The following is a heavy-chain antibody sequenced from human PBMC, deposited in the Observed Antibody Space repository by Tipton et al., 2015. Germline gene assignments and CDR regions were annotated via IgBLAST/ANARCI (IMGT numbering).Heavy chain of an antibody. CDR1: GVSIKEYF. D-gene: IGHD1-1*01. V-gene: IGHV4-59*01. CDR3: AREVATADRTDHSFRRFDP. CDR2: FQATGAT. Sequence: GLVKPSETLSLTCTVSGVSIKEYFWSWIRQPPGKGLEWIGDFQATGATNHNPSLKSRVTISVDTSMNQFALKLTSVTSADTAVYYCAREVATADRTDHSFRRFDPWGRGTLVSVSS. J-gene: IGHJ5*02.